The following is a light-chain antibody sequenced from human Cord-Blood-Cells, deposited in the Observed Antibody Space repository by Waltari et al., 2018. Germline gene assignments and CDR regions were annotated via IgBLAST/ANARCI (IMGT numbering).Light chain of an antibody. Sequence: QSVLTQPPSVSGAPGQRVTISCTGSSSNIGAGYDVHWYQQLPGTAPKPLMLGNSNRPSGVPDRFSGSKSGTSASLAITGLQAEDEADYYCQSYDSSLSGAVFGGGTQLTVL. J-gene: IGLJ7*01. CDR1: SSNIGAGYD. CDR2: GNS. V-gene: IGLV1-40*01. CDR3: QSYDSSLSGAV.